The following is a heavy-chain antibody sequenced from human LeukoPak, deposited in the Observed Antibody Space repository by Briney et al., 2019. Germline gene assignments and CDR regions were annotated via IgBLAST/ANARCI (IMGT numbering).Heavy chain of an antibody. V-gene: IGHV3-23*01. CDR1: GFTFSGYA. Sequence: GGSLRLSCAASGFTFSGYAMSWVRQGPGTGLEWVSTISASGGSTYYADSVKGRSAISRDNPKNTLYVQMTSLRAEDTAIYYCAKVPDGSPRGYWYFDLWGRGTLVTVSS. J-gene: IGHJ2*01. CDR2: ISASGGST. CDR3: AKVPDGSPRGYWYFDL. D-gene: IGHD5-24*01.